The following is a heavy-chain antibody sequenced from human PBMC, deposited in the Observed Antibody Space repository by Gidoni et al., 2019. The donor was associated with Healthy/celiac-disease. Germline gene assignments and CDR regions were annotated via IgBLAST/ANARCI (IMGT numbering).Heavy chain of an antibody. Sequence: EVQLVESGGGLVKPGRSLRLSCTASGFTFGAYAMSWFRQAPGKGLEWVGFIRSKAYGGTTEYAASVKGRFTISRDDSKSIAYLQMNSLKTEDTAVYYCTRAYYDFWSGYPRVDDAFDIWGQGTMVTVSS. J-gene: IGHJ3*02. CDR2: IRSKAYGGTT. CDR3: TRAYYDFWSGYPRVDDAFDI. D-gene: IGHD3-3*01. V-gene: IGHV3-49*05. CDR1: GFTFGAYA.